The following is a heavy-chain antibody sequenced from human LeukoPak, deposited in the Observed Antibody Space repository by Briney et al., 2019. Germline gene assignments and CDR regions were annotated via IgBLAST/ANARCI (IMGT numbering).Heavy chain of an antibody. CDR3: AREEGDYYDSSGYYYPFDY. CDR2: INWNGGST. V-gene: IGHV3-20*04. D-gene: IGHD3-22*01. CDR1: GFTFDDYG. Sequence: GGSLRLSCAASGFTFDDYGMSWVRQAPGKGLEWVSGINWNGGSTGYADSVKGRFTIPRDNAKNSLYLQMNSLRAEDTALYYCAREEGDYYDSSGYYYPFDYWGQGTLVTVSS. J-gene: IGHJ4*02.